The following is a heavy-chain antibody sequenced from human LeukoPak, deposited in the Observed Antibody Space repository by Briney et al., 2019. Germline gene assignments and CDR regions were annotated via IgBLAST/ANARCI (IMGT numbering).Heavy chain of an antibody. J-gene: IGHJ6*03. CDR2: IYPSANV. Sequence: SETLSLTCSVSGDSISGNYWNWIRQPAGKGLEWIGRIYPSANVYYNPSFKSRVTVSLDASRNQFSLNMRSVTAADTAVYYCARGLSPTSYYYYMDVWGKGTTVTVSS. V-gene: IGHV4-4*07. D-gene: IGHD2/OR15-2a*01. CDR3: ARGLSPTSYYYYMDV. CDR1: GDSISGNY.